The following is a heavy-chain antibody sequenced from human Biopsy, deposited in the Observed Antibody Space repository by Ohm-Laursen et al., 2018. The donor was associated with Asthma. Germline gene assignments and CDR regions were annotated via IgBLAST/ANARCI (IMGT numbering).Heavy chain of an antibody. J-gene: IGHJ6*02. CDR3: ARCQVGYSSGWSLLLKKIYYSGMDV. Sequence: ASVKVSCKASGYTFINYAIHWVRQAPGQRLEWMGWINAGNGNTKYSQKFQGRVTITRDTSASTAYMDLSSLRSEDTAIYYCARCQVGYSSGWSLLLKKIYYSGMDVWGQGTAVTVSS. CDR2: INAGNGNT. V-gene: IGHV1-3*01. D-gene: IGHD6-19*01. CDR1: GYTFINYA.